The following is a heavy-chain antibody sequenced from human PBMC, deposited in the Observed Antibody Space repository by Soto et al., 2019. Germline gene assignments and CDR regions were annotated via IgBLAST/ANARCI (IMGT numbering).Heavy chain of an antibody. V-gene: IGHV3-30*18. CDR2: ISYDGSNK. CDR1: GFTFSSYG. Sequence: GGSLRLSCAASGFTFSSYGMHWGRQAPGKGLEWVAVISYDGSNKYYADSVNGRFTISRDNSKNTLYLQMNSLRAEDTAVYYCAKNFKWPTYWGQGTLVTVSS. CDR3: AKNFKWPTY. D-gene: IGHD5-12*01. J-gene: IGHJ4*02.